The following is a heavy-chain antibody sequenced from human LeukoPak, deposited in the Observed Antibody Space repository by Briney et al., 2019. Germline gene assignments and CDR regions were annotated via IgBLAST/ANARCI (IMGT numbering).Heavy chain of an antibody. V-gene: IGHV3-48*03. Sequence: GGSLRLSCAASGFTFSSYEMNWVRQAPGKGLEWVSYISSSGSTIYYADSVKGRFTISRDNAKNSLYLQMNSLRAEDTAVYYCARAIGYCSGGSCYYVSWGQGTLVTVSS. CDR3: ARAIGYCSGGSCYYVS. J-gene: IGHJ4*02. CDR2: ISSSGSTI. D-gene: IGHD2-15*01. CDR1: GFTFSSYE.